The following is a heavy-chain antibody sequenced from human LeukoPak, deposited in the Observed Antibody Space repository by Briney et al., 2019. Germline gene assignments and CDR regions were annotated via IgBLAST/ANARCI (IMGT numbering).Heavy chain of an antibody. J-gene: IGHJ5*02. CDR3: ARERSRDGYLLGFDP. V-gene: IGHV4-4*02. CDR2: IYHSGST. CDR1: GGSISGSNW. D-gene: IGHD5-24*01. Sequence: PSETLSLTCAVSGGSISGSNWWSWVRQPPGKGLEWIGEIYHSGSTNYNPSLKSRVTISVDKSKNQFSLKLSSVTAADTAVYYCARERSRDGYLLGFDPWGQGTLVTVSS.